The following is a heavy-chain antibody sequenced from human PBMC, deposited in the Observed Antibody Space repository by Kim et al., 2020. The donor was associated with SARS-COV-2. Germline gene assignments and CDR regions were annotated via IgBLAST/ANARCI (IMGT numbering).Heavy chain of an antibody. D-gene: IGHD3-9*01. V-gene: IGHV4-39*01. Sequence: PSLKRRVTISVDTSKNQFSLELSSVTAADTAVYYCARRGNNYDILTGLDYWGQGTLFTVSS. J-gene: IGHJ4*02. CDR3: ARRGNNYDILTGLDY.